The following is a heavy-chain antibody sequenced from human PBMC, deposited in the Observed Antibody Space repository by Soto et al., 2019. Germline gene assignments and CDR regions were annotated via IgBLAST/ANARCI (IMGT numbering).Heavy chain of an antibody. V-gene: IGHV1-69*13. CDR1: GCTFSSYA. J-gene: IGHJ6*02. CDR2: IIPIFGTA. D-gene: IGHD2-15*01. CDR3: ARSNMIVVVVAAAYYYGMDV. Sequence: SVKVSCKASGCTFSSYAISWVRQAPGQGLEWMGGIIPIFGTANYAQKFQGRVTITADESTSTAYMELSSLRSEDTAVYYCARSNMIVVVVAAAYYYGMDVWGQGTTVTVSS.